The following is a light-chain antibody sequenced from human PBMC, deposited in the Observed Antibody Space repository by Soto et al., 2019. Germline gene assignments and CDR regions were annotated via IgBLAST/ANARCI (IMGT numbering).Light chain of an antibody. CDR1: QIVSSN. Sequence: EIVMTQSPATLSVSPGERATLSCRASQIVSSNLAWYQQKPGQAPRLLIYAASTRATGIPARFSGSGSGTEFTLTISSLQSEDSAVYYCQQYNNWPLWTFGQGTKVDI. V-gene: IGKV3-15*01. CDR2: AAS. CDR3: QQYNNWPLWT. J-gene: IGKJ1*01.